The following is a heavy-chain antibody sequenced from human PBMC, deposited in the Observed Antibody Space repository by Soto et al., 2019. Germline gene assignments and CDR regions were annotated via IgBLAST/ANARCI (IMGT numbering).Heavy chain of an antibody. D-gene: IGHD3-9*01. J-gene: IGHJ6*02. CDR3: ARDRQDYDILTGYYYYGMDV. CDR1: GFTVSSNY. V-gene: IGHV3-53*01. CDR2: IYSGGST. Sequence: GGSLRLSCAASGFTVSSNYMSWVRQAPGKGLEWVSVIYSGGSTYYADSVEGRFTISRDNSKNTLYLQMNSLRAEDTAVYYCARDRQDYDILTGYYYYGMDVWGQGTTVTVSS.